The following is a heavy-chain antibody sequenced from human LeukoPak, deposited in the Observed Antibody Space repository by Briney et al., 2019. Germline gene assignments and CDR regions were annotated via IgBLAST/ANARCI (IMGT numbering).Heavy chain of an antibody. CDR1: GFTFSSYA. J-gene: IGHJ4*02. CDR2: ISGSGGST. V-gene: IGHV3-23*01. CDR3: XRQLGYXSDXXXXFXX. Sequence: PGGSLRLSCAASGFTFSSYAMSWVRQAPGKGLEWVSSISGSGGSTYYADSVKGRFTISRDNSKNTLYLQMNSVRAEDTAVYYCXRQLGYXSDXXXXFXXWXQGTL. D-gene: IGHD2-15*01.